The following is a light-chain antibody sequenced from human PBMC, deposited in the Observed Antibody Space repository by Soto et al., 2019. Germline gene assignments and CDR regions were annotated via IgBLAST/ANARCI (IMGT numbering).Light chain of an antibody. CDR1: NIGSKS. CDR2: DDS. V-gene: IGLV3-21*02. CDR3: QVWDTSSDHVV. J-gene: IGLJ2*01. Sequence: VLTQPPSVSVAPGQTARITCGGSNIGSKSGHWYQQKPGQAPVLVVYDDSDRPSGIPERFSGSNSGNTATLTISRVEAGYEADYYCQVWDTSSDHVVFGGGTKLTVL.